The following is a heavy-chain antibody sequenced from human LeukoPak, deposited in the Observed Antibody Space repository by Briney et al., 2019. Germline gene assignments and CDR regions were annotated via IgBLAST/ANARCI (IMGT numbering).Heavy chain of an antibody. CDR3: ASQPRYSSSWYRPFDY. V-gene: IGHV1-69*05. CDR1: GGTFSSYA. CDR2: IIPIFGTA. D-gene: IGHD6-13*01. Sequence: SVKVSCKASGGTFSSYAISWVRQAPGQGLEWMGGIIPIFGTANYAQKFQGRVTITTDESTSTAYMELSSLRSEDTAVYYCASQPRYSSSWYRPFDYWGQGTLVTVSS. J-gene: IGHJ4*02.